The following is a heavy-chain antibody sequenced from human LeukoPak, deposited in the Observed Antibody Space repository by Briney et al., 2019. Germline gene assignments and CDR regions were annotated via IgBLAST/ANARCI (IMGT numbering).Heavy chain of an antibody. CDR3: ARARAVGDYYYFMDV. V-gene: IGHV1-18*01. CDR1: GYTFTSYG. Sequence: ASVKVSCKPSGYTFTSYGISWARQAPGQGLQWMGWISAYNGNTNYAQQLQGRVTITTDTSTSTAYMELRSLRSDDTAVYYCARARAVGDYYYFMDVWGKGTTVTVSS. CDR2: ISAYNGNT. D-gene: IGHD6-19*01. J-gene: IGHJ6*03.